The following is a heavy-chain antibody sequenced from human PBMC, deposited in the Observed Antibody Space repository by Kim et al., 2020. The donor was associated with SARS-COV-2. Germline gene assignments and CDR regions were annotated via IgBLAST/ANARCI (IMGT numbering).Heavy chain of an antibody. CDR2: IYYSGST. D-gene: IGHD5-12*01. V-gene: IGHV4-39*07. CDR3: ARDLRTWVGRAHDY. Sequence: SETLSLTCTVSGGSISSSSYYWGWIRQPPGKGLEWIGSIYYSGSTYYNPSLKSRVTISVDTSKNQFSLKLSSVTAADTAVYYCARDLRTWVGRAHDYWGQGTLVTVSS. J-gene: IGHJ4*02. CDR1: GGSISSSSYY.